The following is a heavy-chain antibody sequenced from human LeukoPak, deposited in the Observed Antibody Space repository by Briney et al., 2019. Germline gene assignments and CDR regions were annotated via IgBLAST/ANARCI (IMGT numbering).Heavy chain of an antibody. V-gene: IGHV3-23*01. CDR3: ARDRRRSDLLWEPPY. J-gene: IGHJ4*02. D-gene: IGHD1-26*01. Sequence: GGSLRLSCAASGFTFRSYAMSWVRQAPGKGLEWVSGISESGGSTYYADSVKGRFTISRDNSKNTLYLQMNSLRAEDSAVYYCARDRRRSDLLWEPPYWGQGTLVTVSS. CDR2: ISESGGST. CDR1: GFTFRSYA.